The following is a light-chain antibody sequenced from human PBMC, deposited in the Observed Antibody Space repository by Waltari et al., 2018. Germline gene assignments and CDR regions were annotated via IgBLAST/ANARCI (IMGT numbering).Light chain of an antibody. Sequence: QSALTQPASVSGSLGQSITISCPGTSSDTGAYPFPSWYQQHPGLAPKLIIYDVSNRPSGVSDRFSGSKSGNTASLTISGLQAEDAADYYCNSYTSTTTPVFGGGTKVTVL. CDR3: NSYTSTTTPV. CDR1: SSDTGAYPF. J-gene: IGLJ3*02. CDR2: DVS. V-gene: IGLV2-14*03.